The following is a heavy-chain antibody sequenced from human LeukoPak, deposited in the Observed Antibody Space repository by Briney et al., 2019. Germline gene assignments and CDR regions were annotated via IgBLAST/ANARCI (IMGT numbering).Heavy chain of an antibody. CDR3: ARGAVISSSGHYYYYYYMDV. D-gene: IGHD6-6*01. V-gene: IGHV1-2*02. J-gene: IGHJ6*03. CDR1: GYTFTGYY. Sequence: ASVKVSCKASGYTFTGYYMHWVRQAPGQGLEWMGWINPNSGGTNYAQKFQGRVTMTRDTSISTAYMELSRLRSDDTAVYYCARGAVISSSGHYYYYYYMDVWGKGTTVTVSS. CDR2: INPNSGGT.